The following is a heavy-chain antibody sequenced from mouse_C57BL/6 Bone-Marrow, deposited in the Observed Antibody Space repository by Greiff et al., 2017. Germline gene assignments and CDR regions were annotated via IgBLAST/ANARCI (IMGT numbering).Heavy chain of an antibody. CDR1: GYTFTSYW. D-gene: IGHD1-1*01. Sequence: QVQLQQPGAELVKPGASVKLSCKASGYTFTSYWMHWVKQRPGQGLEWIGMIHPNSGSTNYNEKFKSKATLTVAKSSSTAYMQLSSLTSEDSAVYYCARSGITVVARDYWGQGTSVTVSS. V-gene: IGHV1-64*01. CDR3: ARSGITVVARDY. CDR2: IHPNSGST. J-gene: IGHJ4*01.